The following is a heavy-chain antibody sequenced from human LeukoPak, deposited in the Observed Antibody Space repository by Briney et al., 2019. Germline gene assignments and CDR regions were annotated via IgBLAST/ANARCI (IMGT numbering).Heavy chain of an antibody. J-gene: IGHJ4*02. Sequence: GGSLRLSCAASGFTVGSNYMSWVRQAPGKGLEWVSVFYGGSSTYYADSVKGRFTISRDNSKNTVYLQMNSLRAEDTALYYCARVSCSSTCCYFTNWGQGTLVTVSS. CDR3: ARVSCSSTCCYFTN. CDR2: FYGGSST. CDR1: GFTVGSNY. D-gene: IGHD2-2*01. V-gene: IGHV3-53*01.